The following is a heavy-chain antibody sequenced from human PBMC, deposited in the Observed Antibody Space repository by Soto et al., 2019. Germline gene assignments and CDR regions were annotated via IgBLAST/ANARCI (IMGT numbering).Heavy chain of an antibody. CDR1: GYTFNSYG. Sequence: GASVKVSCKSSGYTFNSYGISWVRQAPGKGLEWMGWISAYNGNTNYAQKLQGRVTMTTDTSTSTAYMELRSLRSDDTAVYYCARKTYYYDSSGYSLDPWGQGTLVTISS. D-gene: IGHD3-22*01. CDR2: ISAYNGNT. CDR3: ARKTYYYDSSGYSLDP. J-gene: IGHJ5*02. V-gene: IGHV1-18*01.